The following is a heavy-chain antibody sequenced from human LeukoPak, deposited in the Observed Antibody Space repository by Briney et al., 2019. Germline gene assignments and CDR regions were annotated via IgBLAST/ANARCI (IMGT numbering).Heavy chain of an antibody. CDR3: AGDGHGGNSFDY. J-gene: IGHJ4*02. CDR2: INPNSGGT. Sequence: ASVKVSCKASGYTFTDYYMHWVRQAPGQGLEWMGWINPNSGGTNYAQKFQGRVTMTRDTSISTAYMELSRLTSDDTAVYFCAGDGHGGNSFDYWGQGTLVTVSS. V-gene: IGHV1-2*02. D-gene: IGHD4-23*01. CDR1: GYTFTDYY.